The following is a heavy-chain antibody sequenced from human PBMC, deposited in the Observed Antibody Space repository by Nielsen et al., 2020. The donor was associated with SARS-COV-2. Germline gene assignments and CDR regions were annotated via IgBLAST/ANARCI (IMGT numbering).Heavy chain of an antibody. CDR3: ARLYSGSGGYFDY. CDR2: ISGSGGST. J-gene: IGHJ4*02. D-gene: IGHD1-26*01. CDR1: GFTFSSYA. V-gene: IGHV3-23*01. Sequence: GESLKISCAASGFTFSSYAMSWVRQAPGKGLEWVSAISGSGGSTYYADSVKGRFTISRDNSKNTLYLQMNSLRAEDTAVYYCARLYSGSGGYFDYWGQGTPVTVSS.